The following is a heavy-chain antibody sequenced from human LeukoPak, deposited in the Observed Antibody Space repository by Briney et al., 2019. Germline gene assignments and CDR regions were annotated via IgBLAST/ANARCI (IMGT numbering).Heavy chain of an antibody. V-gene: IGHV1-18*01. J-gene: IGHJ4*02. D-gene: IGHD4-17*01. CDR1: GYTFTSYG. Sequence: ASVKVSCKASGYTFTSYGISWVRQAPGQGLEWMGWISAYNGNTNYAQKLQGRLTMTTDTSTSTAYMELRSLRSDDTAVYYCARVPTPTVTTSYYFDYWGQGTLVTVSS. CDR3: ARVPTPTVTTSYYFDY. CDR2: ISAYNGNT.